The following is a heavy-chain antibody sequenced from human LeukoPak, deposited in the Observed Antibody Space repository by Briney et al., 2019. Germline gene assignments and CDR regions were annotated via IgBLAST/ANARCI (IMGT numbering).Heavy chain of an antibody. CDR2: INPSGGST. D-gene: IGHD3-3*01. J-gene: IGHJ5*02. CDR1: GYTVTSYY. CDR3: ARAAIPIEGWFDP. V-gene: IGHV1-46*01. Sequence: ASVRVSCKASGYTVTSYYMHWVRQAPGQGLEWMGIINPSGGSTSYAQKFQGRVTMTRDTSTSTVYMELSSLRSEDTAVYYCARAAIPIEGWFDPWGQGTLVTVSS.